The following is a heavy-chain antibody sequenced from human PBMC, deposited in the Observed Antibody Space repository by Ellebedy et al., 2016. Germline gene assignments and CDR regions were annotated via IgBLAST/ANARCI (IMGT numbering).Heavy chain of an antibody. J-gene: IGHJ4*02. V-gene: IGHV3-33*06. CDR1: GFTFSSYG. Sequence: GGSLRLSCAASGFTFSSYGMHWVRQAPGKGLEWVAVIWYDGSNKYYADSVKGRFTISRDNSKNTLYLQMNSLRDDDTAVYYCAKEPHRGQWLVPSWGQGTLVTVSS. CDR3: AKEPHRGQWLVPS. D-gene: IGHD6-19*01. CDR2: IWYDGSNK.